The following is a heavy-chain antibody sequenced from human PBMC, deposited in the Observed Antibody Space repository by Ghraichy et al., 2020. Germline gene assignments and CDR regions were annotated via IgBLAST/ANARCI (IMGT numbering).Heavy chain of an antibody. CDR2: IYHSGRT. D-gene: IGHD3-3*01. J-gene: IGHJ4*02. V-gene: IGHV4-34*01. CDR1: GGSFTGYF. Sequence: SQTLSLTCAVYGGSFTGYFWTWVRQPPGKELEWIGEIYHSGRTNYNPSLKSRVTISIDTSKNQFSLRLNSVAAADTAVYFCVRYDFSLFDYWGQGSLVTVSS. CDR3: VRYDFSLFDY.